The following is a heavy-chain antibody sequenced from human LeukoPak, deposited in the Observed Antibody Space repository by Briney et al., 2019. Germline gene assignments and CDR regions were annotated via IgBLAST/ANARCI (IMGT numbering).Heavy chain of an antibody. V-gene: IGHV3-74*01. CDR1: GFTFRSYW. CDR3: ARDGDSSGYYVNFDY. CDR2: INNDGSST. Sequence: GGSLRLSCAASGFTFRSYWTHWVRQAPGKGLVWVSRINNDGSSTSYADSVKGRFTISRDIAKNTLYLQMNGLRAEDTAVYYCARDGDSSGYYVNFDYWGQGTLVTVSS. J-gene: IGHJ4*02. D-gene: IGHD3-22*01.